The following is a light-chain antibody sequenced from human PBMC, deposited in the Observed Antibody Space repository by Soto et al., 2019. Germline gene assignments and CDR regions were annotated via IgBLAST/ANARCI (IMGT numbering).Light chain of an antibody. V-gene: IGKV3-15*01. CDR3: QQYNNWPPWT. CDR1: QSVSSSY. CDR2: DAS. J-gene: IGKJ1*01. Sequence: EIVLTQSPGTLSLSPGERATLSCRAIQSVSSSYLAWYQQKPGQAPRLLIYDASTRATGIPARFSGSGSGTEFTLTISSLQSEDFAVYYCQQYNNWPPWTFGQGTKVDIK.